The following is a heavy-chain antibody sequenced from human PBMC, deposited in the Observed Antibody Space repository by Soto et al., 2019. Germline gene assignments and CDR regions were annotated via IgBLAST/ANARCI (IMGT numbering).Heavy chain of an antibody. CDR2: ISGSGGST. CDR3: AKERYYYGMAV. V-gene: IGHV3-23*01. J-gene: IGHJ6*02. Sequence: EVQLLESGGGLGQPGGSLRLSCAASGFTFSSYAMSWVRHAPGKGLEWVSAISGSGGSTYYADSVKGRFTISRDNSKNTLYLQMNSLRAEETDVYYCAKERYYYGMAVRCQGTTFTVSS. CDR1: GFTFSSYA.